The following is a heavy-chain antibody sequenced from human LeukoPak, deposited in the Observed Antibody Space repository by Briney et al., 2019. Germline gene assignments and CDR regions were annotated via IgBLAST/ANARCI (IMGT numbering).Heavy chain of an antibody. D-gene: IGHD3-22*01. J-gene: IGHJ6*04. V-gene: IGHV4-34*01. CDR2: INHSGST. CDR1: GESFSVYY. Sequence: TPSETLSLTCAVYGESFSVYYWRWIRQPPGKGLEGFGDINHSGSTNYNPSLKSRVTISVDTSKNQFSLKLSSVTAADTAVYYCARTRYYDSSGYYGMDVWGKGTTVTVSS. CDR3: ARTRYYDSSGYYGMDV.